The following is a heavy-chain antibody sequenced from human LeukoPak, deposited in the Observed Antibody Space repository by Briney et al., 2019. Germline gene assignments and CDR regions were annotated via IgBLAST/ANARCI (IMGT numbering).Heavy chain of an antibody. CDR3: AKDEGYCSGGSCYDYFDY. J-gene: IGHJ4*02. D-gene: IGHD2-15*01. CDR1: GFTFSTYA. V-gene: IGHV3-23*01. Sequence: PGGSLRLSCAASGFTFSTYAMNWVRQAPGKGLEWVSAISGSGGSTYYADSVKGRFTISRDNSKNTLYLQMNSLRAEDTAVYYCAKDEGYCSGGSCYDYFDYWGQGTLVTVSS. CDR2: ISGSGGST.